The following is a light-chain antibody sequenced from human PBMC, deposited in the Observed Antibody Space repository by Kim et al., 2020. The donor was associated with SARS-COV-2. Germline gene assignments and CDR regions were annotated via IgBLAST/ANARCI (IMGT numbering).Light chain of an antibody. CDR3: HKNIGAPWT. CDR1: EGINDA. V-gene: IGKV1-27*01. J-gene: IGKJ1*01. CDR2: GAS. Sequence: GSVGEGVTITCRASEGINDALAWYQRKPGRVPHHLFYGASALQSGVPSRFSGGGSGTDFTLPIGSLRPKDVAIYYCHKNIGAPWTFGQGTKM.